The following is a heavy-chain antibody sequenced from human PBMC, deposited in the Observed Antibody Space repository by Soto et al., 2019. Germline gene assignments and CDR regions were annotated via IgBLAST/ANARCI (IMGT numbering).Heavy chain of an antibody. D-gene: IGHD5-12*01. V-gene: IGHV1-18*01. Sequence: QVQLVQSGGEVKKPGASVKVSCKASGYTFGTYGISWVRQAPGQGLEWLGWISTHTGNTDYVQSLQGRVTMTTDTCSNTAYMELRSLRSDDTAVYYCARDLTVGSADIVGGYWGQGTQVSVSS. CDR3: ARDLTVGSADIVGGY. CDR2: ISTHTGNT. CDR1: GYTFGTYG. J-gene: IGHJ4*02.